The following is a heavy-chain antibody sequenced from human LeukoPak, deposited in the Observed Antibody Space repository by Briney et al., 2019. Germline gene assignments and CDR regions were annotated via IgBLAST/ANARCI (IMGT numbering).Heavy chain of an antibody. CDR2: ISYDGSNK. J-gene: IGHJ4*02. CDR3: AKDGRTYYYDSSGPVDFDY. CDR1: GFTFSSYA. V-gene: IGHV3-30*04. D-gene: IGHD3-22*01. Sequence: GGSLRLSCAASGFTFSSYAMHWVRQAPGKGLEWVAVISYDGSNKYYADSVKGRFTISRDNSKNTLYLQMNSLRAEDTAVYYCAKDGRTYYYDSSGPVDFDYWGQGTLVTVSS.